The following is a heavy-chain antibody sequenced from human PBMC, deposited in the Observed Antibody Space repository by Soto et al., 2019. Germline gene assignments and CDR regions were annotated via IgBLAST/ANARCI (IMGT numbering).Heavy chain of an antibody. CDR3: AKDLVLMVYGGSPGLFDY. CDR1: GFTFSSYA. Sequence: VGSLRLSCAASGFTFSSYAMSWVRQAPGKGLEWVSAISGSGGSTYYADSVKGRFTISRDNSKNTLYLQMNSLRAEDTAVYYCAKDLVLMVYGGSPGLFDYWGQRTLVTVSS. D-gene: IGHD2-8*01. V-gene: IGHV3-23*01. CDR2: ISGSGGST. J-gene: IGHJ4*02.